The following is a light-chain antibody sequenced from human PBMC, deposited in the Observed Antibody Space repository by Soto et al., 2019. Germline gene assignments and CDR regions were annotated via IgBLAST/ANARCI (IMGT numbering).Light chain of an antibody. CDR3: QKYNSASPFT. CDR2: AAS. J-gene: IGKJ3*01. Sequence: DIQMTQSPSSLSASVGDRVTITCRASQGISNYLAWYQQKPGKVPKLLIYAASTLQSGVPSRFSGSASGTDFTSTISSLQPEDVATYYCQKYNSASPFTFGPGTKVDIK. CDR1: QGISNY. V-gene: IGKV1-27*01.